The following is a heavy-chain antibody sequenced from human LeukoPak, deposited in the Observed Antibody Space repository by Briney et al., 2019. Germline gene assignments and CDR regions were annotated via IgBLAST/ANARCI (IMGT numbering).Heavy chain of an antibody. CDR3: ARLEWLLYFYFDY. Sequence: GGPLRLSCAASGFTVSSNYMSWVRQAPGKGLEWVSVIYSGGSTYYADSVKGRFTISRDNSKNTLYLQMNSLRAEDTAVYYCARLEWLLYFYFDYWGQRTLVTVSS. V-gene: IGHV3-66*02. D-gene: IGHD3-3*01. J-gene: IGHJ4*02. CDR2: IYSGGST. CDR1: GFTVSSNY.